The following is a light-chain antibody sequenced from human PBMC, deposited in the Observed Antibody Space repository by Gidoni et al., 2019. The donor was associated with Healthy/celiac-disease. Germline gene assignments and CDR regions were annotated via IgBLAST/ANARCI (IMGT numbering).Light chain of an antibody. CDR2: LNSDGSH. Sequence: QLVLTQSPSASASLGASVKLTCTLSSGHSSYAIAWHQQQPEKGPRYLMKLNSDGSHSKGDGIPYRFSGSSSGAERYLTISSLQSEDEADIYCQTWGTGNWVFGGGTKLTVL. CDR1: SGHSSYA. CDR3: QTWGTGNWV. V-gene: IGLV4-69*01. J-gene: IGLJ3*02.